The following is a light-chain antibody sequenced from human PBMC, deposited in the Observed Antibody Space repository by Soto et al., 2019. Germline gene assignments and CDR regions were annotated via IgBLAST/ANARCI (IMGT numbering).Light chain of an antibody. CDR1: SSDVGGYNY. V-gene: IGLV2-14*01. CDR2: EVS. Sequence: QSALTQPASVSGSPGQSITISCTGTSSDVGGYNYVSWYQQHPGKAPKLMIYEVSNRPSGVSNRSSGSKSGNTASLTISGLQAEDEDDYYSSSSTSSSTVVFGGGTKLTVL. CDR3: SSSTSSSTVV. J-gene: IGLJ2*01.